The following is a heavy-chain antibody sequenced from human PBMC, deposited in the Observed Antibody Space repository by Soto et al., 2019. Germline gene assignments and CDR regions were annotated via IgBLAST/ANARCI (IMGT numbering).Heavy chain of an antibody. CDR3: ARGGYSGSYYYYYGMDV. J-gene: IGHJ6*02. CDR2: INHSGST. D-gene: IGHD1-26*01. Sequence: SETLSLTCAVYGGSFSGYYWSWIRQPPGKGLEWIGEINHSGSTNYNPSLKSRVTISVDMSKNQFSLKLSSVTAADTAVYYCARGGYSGSYYYYYGMDVWGQGTTVTVSS. V-gene: IGHV4-34*01. CDR1: GGSFSGYY.